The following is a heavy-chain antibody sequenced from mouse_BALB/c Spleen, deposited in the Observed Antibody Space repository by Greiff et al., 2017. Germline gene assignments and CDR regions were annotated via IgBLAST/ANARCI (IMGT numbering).Heavy chain of an antibody. CDR2: ISSGGST. J-gene: IGHJ2*01. CDR1: GFTFSSYA. Sequence: EVQLVESGGGLVKPGGSLKLSCAASGFTFSSYAMSWVRQTPEKRLEWVASISSGGSTYYPDSVKGRFTISRDNARNILYLQMSSLRSEDTAMYYCARVWYDRGFDYWGQGTTLTVSS. D-gene: IGHD2-14*01. CDR3: ARVWYDRGFDY. V-gene: IGHV5-6-5*01.